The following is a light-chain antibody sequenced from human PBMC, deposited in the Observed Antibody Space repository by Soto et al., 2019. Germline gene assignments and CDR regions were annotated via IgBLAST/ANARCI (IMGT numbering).Light chain of an antibody. V-gene: IGKV3-15*01. CDR3: QQYETWPPRFT. J-gene: IGKJ3*01. CDR1: QSVKTF. CDR2: GAS. Sequence: EIVLTQSPSTLSLPPGERATLSCRPSQSVKTFLVWYQQRPGQAPRLLIYGASPRATGIPARFSGSGFATEFTLTISSLQSEDFAVYYCQQYETWPPRFTFGPGTKVDI.